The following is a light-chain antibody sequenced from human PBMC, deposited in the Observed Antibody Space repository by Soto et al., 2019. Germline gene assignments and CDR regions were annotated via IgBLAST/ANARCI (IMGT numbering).Light chain of an antibody. CDR1: QSISYY. CDR3: QQSYTTLIT. J-gene: IGKJ5*01. V-gene: IGKV1-39*01. CDR2: AAS. Sequence: DIQMTQSPSSLSASVGDRVTITCRASQSISYYLNWYQQKPGKAPELLIYAASSLQSGVSSRFSGSGSGTDFTLTISSLQPEDFATYYCQQSYTTLITFGQGTRLDIK.